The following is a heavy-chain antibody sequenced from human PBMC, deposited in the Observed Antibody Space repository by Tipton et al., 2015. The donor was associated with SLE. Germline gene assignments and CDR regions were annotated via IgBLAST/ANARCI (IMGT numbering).Heavy chain of an antibody. CDR3: ARTASPWSGHYFDY. D-gene: IGHD3-3*01. CDR2: ISYDGSNK. CDR1: GFTFSSYA. J-gene: IGHJ4*02. V-gene: IGHV3-30-3*01. Sequence: SLRLSCAASGFTFSSYAMHWVRQAPGKGLEWVAVISYDGSNKYYADSVKGRFTISRDNSKNTLYLQMNSLRAEDTAVYYCARTASPWSGHYFDYWGQGTLVTVSS.